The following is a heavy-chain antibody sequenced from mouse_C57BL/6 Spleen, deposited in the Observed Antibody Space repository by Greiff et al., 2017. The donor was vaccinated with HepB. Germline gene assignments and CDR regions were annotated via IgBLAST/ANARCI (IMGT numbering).Heavy chain of an antibody. Sequence: VQLQQSGAELVKPGASVKMSCKASGYTFTSYWITWVKQRPGQGLEWIGDIYPGSGSTNYNEKLKGKATLTVDTSSSTAYMQLSSLTSEDSAVYYCASYEDYDYDVVGLYFDVWGTGTTVTVSS. D-gene: IGHD2-4*01. CDR2: IYPGSGST. CDR1: GYTFTSYW. J-gene: IGHJ1*03. V-gene: IGHV1-55*01. CDR3: ASYEDYDYDVVGLYFDV.